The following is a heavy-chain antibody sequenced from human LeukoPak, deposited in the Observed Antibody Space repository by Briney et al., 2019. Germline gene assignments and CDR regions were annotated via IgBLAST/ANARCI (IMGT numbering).Heavy chain of an antibody. CDR3: ARAVRIYSSSSKWFDP. CDR2: ISTYNGNT. Sequence: GASVKVSCKASGYTFTSYGISWVRQAPGQGLEWMGWISTYNGNTNYAQKLQGRVTMTTDTSTSTAYMELRSLRYDDSAVYYCARAVRIYSSSSKWFDPWGQGTLVTVSS. V-gene: IGHV1-18*01. J-gene: IGHJ5*02. CDR1: GYTFTSYG. D-gene: IGHD6-6*01.